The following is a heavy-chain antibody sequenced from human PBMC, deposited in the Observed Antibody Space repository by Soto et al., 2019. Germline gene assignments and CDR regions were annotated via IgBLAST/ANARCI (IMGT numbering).Heavy chain of an antibody. CDR3: AKGSASGSPYYFDY. CDR2: ITGGGST. J-gene: IGHJ4*02. D-gene: IGHD6-25*01. Sequence: GGSLRLSCAASGFTFSSYAMSWVRQSPGKGLEWVSAITGGGSTFHADSVKGRFTISRDNSKNTLYLQLSSLRAEDAAVYYCAKGSASGSPYYFDYWGQGIQVTVSS. CDR1: GFTFSSYA. V-gene: IGHV3-23*01.